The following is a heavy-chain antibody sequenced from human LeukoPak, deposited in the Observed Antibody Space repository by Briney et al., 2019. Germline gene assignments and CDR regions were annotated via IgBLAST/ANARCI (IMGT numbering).Heavy chain of an antibody. V-gene: IGHV1-69*04. J-gene: IGHJ4*02. CDR1: GYTFTSYG. D-gene: IGHD3-22*01. CDR2: IIPILGIA. Sequence: GASVKVSCKASGYTFTSYGISWVRQAPGQGLEWMGRIIPILGIANYAQKFQGRVTITADKSTSTAYMELSSLRSEDTAVYYCARDSSLYYYDSSGYYYYFDYWGQGTLATVSS. CDR3: ARDSSLYYYDSSGYYYYFDY.